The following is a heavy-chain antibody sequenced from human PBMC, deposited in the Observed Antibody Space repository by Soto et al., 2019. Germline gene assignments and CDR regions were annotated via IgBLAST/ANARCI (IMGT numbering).Heavy chain of an antibody. J-gene: IGHJ4*02. CDR3: ARDPIAAAGTWFDY. CDR2: IYYSGST. CDR1: GGSISSGGYS. V-gene: IGHV4-61*08. Sequence: SETLSLTCAVSGGSISSGGYSWSWIRQPPGKGLEWIGYIYYSGSTNYNPSLKSRVTISVDTSKNQFSLKLSSVTAADTAVYYCARDPIAAAGTWFDYWGQGTLVTVSS. D-gene: IGHD6-13*01.